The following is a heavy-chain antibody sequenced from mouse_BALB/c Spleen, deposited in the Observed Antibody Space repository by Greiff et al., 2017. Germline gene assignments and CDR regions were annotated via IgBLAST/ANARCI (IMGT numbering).Heavy chain of an antibody. CDR2: IWGDGRT. V-gene: IGHV2-3*01. J-gene: IGHJ3*01. D-gene: IGHD2-4*01. Sequence: VQLQQSGPGLVAPSQSLSITCTVSGFSLTSYGVSWVRQPPGKGLEWLGVIWGDGRTNYHSALISRLSISKDNSKSQVFLQLNRLQTDDTATYYCASYSYDFDCAWFAYWGQGTLVTVSA. CDR3: ASYSYDFDCAWFAY. CDR1: GFSLTSYG.